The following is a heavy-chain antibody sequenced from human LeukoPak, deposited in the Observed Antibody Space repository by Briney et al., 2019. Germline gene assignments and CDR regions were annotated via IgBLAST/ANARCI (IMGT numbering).Heavy chain of an antibody. Sequence: SETLSLACTVSGGSISGYYWSWIRQPPGKGLEWIGYIYYSGSTNYNPSLKSRVTISVDTSKNQFSLKLSSVTAADTAAYYCAREGSYGSGSYNHWGQGTLVTVSS. CDR2: IYYSGST. J-gene: IGHJ5*02. V-gene: IGHV4-59*01. CDR1: GGSISGYY. D-gene: IGHD3-10*01. CDR3: AREGSYGSGSYNH.